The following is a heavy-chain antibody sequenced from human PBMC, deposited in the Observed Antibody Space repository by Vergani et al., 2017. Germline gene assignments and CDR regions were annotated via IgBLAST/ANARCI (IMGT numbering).Heavy chain of an antibody. J-gene: IGHJ4*02. D-gene: IGHD3-10*01. CDR3: ARDDGVVRGVIGYFDY. CDR1: GFTFSSYE. CDR2: ISSSGSTI. V-gene: IGHV3-48*03. Sequence: EVQLVESGGGLVQPGGSLRLSCAASGFTFSSYEMNWVRQAPGQGLEWVSYISSSGSTIYYADSVKGRFTIARDNAKNSLYLQMSSLRAEDTAVYYCARDDGVVRGVIGYFDYWGQGTLVTVSS.